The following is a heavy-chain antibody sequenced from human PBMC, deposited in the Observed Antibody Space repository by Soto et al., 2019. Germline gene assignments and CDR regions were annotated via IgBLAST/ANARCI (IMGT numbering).Heavy chain of an antibody. CDR3: ARGGYYDFWSGYLDYYYYGMDV. D-gene: IGHD3-3*01. J-gene: IGHJ6*02. Sequence: SETLSLTCAVYGGSFSGYYWSWIRQPPGKGLEWIGEINHSGSTNYNPSLKSRVTISVDTSKNQFSLKLGSVTAADTAVYYCARGGYYDFWSGYLDYYYYGMDVWGQGTTVTVSS. CDR2: INHSGST. V-gene: IGHV4-34*01. CDR1: GGSFSGYY.